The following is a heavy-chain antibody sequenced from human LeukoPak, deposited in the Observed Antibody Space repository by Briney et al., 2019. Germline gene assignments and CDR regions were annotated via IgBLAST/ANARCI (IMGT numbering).Heavy chain of an antibody. D-gene: IGHD6-6*01. CDR2: MNPNSGNT. J-gene: IGHJ4*02. V-gene: IGHV1-8*03. Sequence: ASVKVSCKASGYTFTSYGISWVRQAPGQGLEWMGWMNPNSGNTGYAQKFQGRVTITRNTSISTAYMELSSLRSEDTAVYYCARGAYSSSSTDYWGQGTLVTVSS. CDR3: ARGAYSSSSTDY. CDR1: GYTFTSYG.